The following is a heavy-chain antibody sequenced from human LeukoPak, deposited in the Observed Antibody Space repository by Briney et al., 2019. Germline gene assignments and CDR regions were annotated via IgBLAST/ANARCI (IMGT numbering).Heavy chain of an antibody. Sequence: GGSLRLSCAASGFTFSSYAMSWVRQAPGKGLEWVSSISSSSSYIYYADSVKGRFTISRDNAKNSLYLQMNSLRAEDTAVYYCARGDFDWSYELDYWGQGTLVTVSS. CDR2: ISSSSSYI. V-gene: IGHV3-21*01. CDR3: ARGDFDWSYELDY. CDR1: GFTFSSYA. J-gene: IGHJ4*02. D-gene: IGHD3-9*01.